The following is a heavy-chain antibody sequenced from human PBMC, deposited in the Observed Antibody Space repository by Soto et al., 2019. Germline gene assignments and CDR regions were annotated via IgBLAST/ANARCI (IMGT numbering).Heavy chain of an antibody. CDR3: ARVYGSGTQSAFFFDY. J-gene: IGHJ4*02. CDR1: GYTFASSG. Sequence: QVQLVQSGAEVKKPGASVKVSCKTSGYTFASSGISWVRQAPGQGLEGMGWISAYKRNTNYAQKLQGRLTMTTDSSTSTAYMELRSLRSDDTAVYYCARVYGSGTQSAFFFDYWGQGTLVTVSS. D-gene: IGHD3-10*01. CDR2: ISAYKRNT. V-gene: IGHV1-18*04.